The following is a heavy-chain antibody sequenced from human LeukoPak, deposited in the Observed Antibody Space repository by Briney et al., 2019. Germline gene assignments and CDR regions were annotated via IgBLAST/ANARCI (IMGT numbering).Heavy chain of an antibody. J-gene: IGHJ6*01. CDR3: AARRSYDSPGFYYGMAV. CDR2: ISGSGGNT. CDR1: GFIFSSHA. V-gene: IGHV3-23*01. D-gene: IGHD5-12*01. Sequence: GGSLRLSCAASGFIFSSHAMSWVRQAPGKGLEWVSAISGSGGNTYYADSVKGRFTISRDNSKNTLYLQMNSLRAEDTAVYYCAARRSYDSPGFYYGMAVWGQGTTVTVSS.